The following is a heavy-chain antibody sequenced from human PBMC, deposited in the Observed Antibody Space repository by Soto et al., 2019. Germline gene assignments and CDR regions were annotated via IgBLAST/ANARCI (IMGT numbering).Heavy chain of an antibody. CDR3: ANDIIVIPGAKGLDP. CDR2: ISYDGSNK. D-gene: IGHD2-2*01. Sequence: GGSLRLSCASSGFTFSSYTMQLVRQAPGKGLEWVAVISYDGSNKYYADSVKGRFTISRDNSKNTLYLQMNSLRAEDTAVYYCANDIIVIPGAKGLDPWGQGTLVTVSS. CDR1: GFTFSSYT. J-gene: IGHJ5*02. V-gene: IGHV3-30-3*02.